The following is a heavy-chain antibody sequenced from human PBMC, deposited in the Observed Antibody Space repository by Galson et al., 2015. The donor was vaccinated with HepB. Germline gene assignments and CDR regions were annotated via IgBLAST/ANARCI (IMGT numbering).Heavy chain of an antibody. D-gene: IGHD6-13*01. CDR1: GFSLTTYD. CDR3: ARFPHSSSWDDPYYYMDV. V-gene: IGHV1-8*01. Sequence: SVKVSCKASGFSLTTYDINWVRQATGQGLEWLGWMDSNSGNTGYAQKFQGRITMTRNTSISTVYMELRSLRYEDTAAYYCARFPHSSSWDDPYYYMDVWGKGTTVTVSS. CDR2: MDSNSGNT. J-gene: IGHJ6*03.